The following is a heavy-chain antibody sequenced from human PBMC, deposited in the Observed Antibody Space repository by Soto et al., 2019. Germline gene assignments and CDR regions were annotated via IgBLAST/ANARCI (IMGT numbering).Heavy chain of an antibody. Sequence: GGSLRLSCAASGFTFSSYGMHWVRQAPGKGLEWVAVISYDGSNKYYADSVKGRFTISRDNSKNTLYLQMNSLRAEDTAVYYCAKEFGYYYGSGSFALQIYYYYGMDVWGQGTTVTVSS. V-gene: IGHV3-30*18. CDR1: GFTFSSYG. D-gene: IGHD3-10*01. J-gene: IGHJ6*02. CDR2: ISYDGSNK. CDR3: AKEFGYYYGSGSFALQIYYYYGMDV.